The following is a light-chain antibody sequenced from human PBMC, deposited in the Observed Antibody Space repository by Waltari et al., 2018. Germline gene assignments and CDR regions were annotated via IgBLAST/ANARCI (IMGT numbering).Light chain of an antibody. V-gene: IGLV1-40*01. Sequence: QSVLTQPPSVSGAPGQRVTISCTGSGSNIGAGYDVHWYQHLPRAAPKLLIYGSSSRPLGVPDRFFGCTSGTSASLAITGLQAGDEGDYYWQSYDTSLSVVFGGGTKLTVL. CDR2: GSS. J-gene: IGLJ3*02. CDR1: GSNIGAGYD. CDR3: QSYDTSLSVV.